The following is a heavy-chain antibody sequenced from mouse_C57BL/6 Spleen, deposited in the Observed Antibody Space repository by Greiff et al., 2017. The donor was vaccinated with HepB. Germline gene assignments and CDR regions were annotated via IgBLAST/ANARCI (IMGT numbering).Heavy chain of an antibody. CDR2: INPSSGYT. V-gene: IGHV1-7*01. CDR1: GYTFTSYW. D-gene: IGHD1-1*01. J-gene: IGHJ4*01. CDR3: ARSGSSYPYYAMDY. Sequence: QVQLQQSGAELVKPGASVKLSCKASGYTFTSYWMHWVKQRPGQGLEWIGDINPSSGYTKYNQKFKDKATLTVDKSSSTAYMQLSSLTYEDSAVYYCARSGSSYPYYAMDYWGQGTTVTVSS.